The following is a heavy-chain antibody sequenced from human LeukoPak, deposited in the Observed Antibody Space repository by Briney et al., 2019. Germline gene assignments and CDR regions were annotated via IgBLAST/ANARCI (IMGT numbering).Heavy chain of an antibody. CDR3: ARGGGLGYCSSTSCHPFGY. J-gene: IGHJ4*02. CDR2: VNHSGST. CDR1: GGSFSGYY. V-gene: IGHV4-34*01. Sequence: SETLSLTCAVYGGSFSGYYWSWIRQPPGKGLEWIGEVNHSGSTNYNPSLKSRVTISVDTSKNQFSLKLSSVTAADTAVYYCARGGGLGYCSSTSCHPFGYWGRGTLVTVSS. D-gene: IGHD2-2*01.